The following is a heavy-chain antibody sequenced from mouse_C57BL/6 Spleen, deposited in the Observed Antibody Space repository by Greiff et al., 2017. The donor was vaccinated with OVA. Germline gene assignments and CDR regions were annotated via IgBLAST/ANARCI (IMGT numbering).Heavy chain of an antibody. V-gene: IGHV1-47*01. CDR2: FHPYNDDT. D-gene: IGHD2-4*01. J-gene: IGHJ4*01. CDR1: GYTFTTYP. CDR3: ARRNDYDGGAMDY. Sequence: QVHVKQSGAELVKPGASVKMSCKASGYTFTTYPIEWMKQNHGKSLEWIGNFHPYNDDTKYNEKFKGKATLTVEKSSSTVYLELSRLTSDDSAVYYCARRNDYDGGAMDYWGQGTSVTVSS.